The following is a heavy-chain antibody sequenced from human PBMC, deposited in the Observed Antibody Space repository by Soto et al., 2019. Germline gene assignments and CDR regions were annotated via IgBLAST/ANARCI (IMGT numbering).Heavy chain of an antibody. CDR3: ARGLVRYCSSTSCSMGMDV. Sequence: ASVKVSCKASGFTFTSSAVQWVRQARGQRLEWIGWIVVGSGNTGYAQKFQGRVTMTRNTSISTAYMELSSLRSEDTAVYYCARGLVRYCSSTSCSMGMDVWGQGTTVTVSS. J-gene: IGHJ6*02. D-gene: IGHD2-2*01. CDR2: IVVGSGNT. V-gene: IGHV1-58*01. CDR1: GFTFTSSA.